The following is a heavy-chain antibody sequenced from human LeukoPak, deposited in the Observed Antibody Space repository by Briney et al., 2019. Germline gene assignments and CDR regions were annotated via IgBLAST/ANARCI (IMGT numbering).Heavy chain of an antibody. D-gene: IGHD6-19*01. Sequence: GGSLRLSCAASGFTFSDHYMDWVRQAPGKGLEWVGRTRNKANSYTTEYAASVKGRFTNSRDDSKNSLYLQMNSLKTEDTAVYYCARGAYMGIAVAGAFDYWGQGTLVTVSS. CDR3: ARGAYMGIAVAGAFDY. V-gene: IGHV3-72*01. CDR1: GFTFSDHY. CDR2: TRNKANSYTT. J-gene: IGHJ4*02.